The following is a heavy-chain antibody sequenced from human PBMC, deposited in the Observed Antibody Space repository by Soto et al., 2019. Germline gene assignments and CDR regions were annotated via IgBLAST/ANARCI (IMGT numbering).Heavy chain of an antibody. CDR2: IYYSGST. V-gene: IGHV4-31*03. Sequence: PSETLSLTCTVSGGSISSGGYYWSWIRQHPGKGLEWIGYIYYSGSTYYNPSLKSRVTISVDTSKNQFSLKLSSVAAADTAVYYCASTGDFWSGYYPPGAFDIWGQGTMVTVSS. CDR1: GGSISSGGYY. D-gene: IGHD3-3*01. CDR3: ASTGDFWSGYYPPGAFDI. J-gene: IGHJ3*02.